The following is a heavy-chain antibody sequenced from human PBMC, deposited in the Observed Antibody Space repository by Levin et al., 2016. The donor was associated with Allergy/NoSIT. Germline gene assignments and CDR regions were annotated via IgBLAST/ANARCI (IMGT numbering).Heavy chain of an antibody. J-gene: IGHJ6*02. V-gene: IGHV1-69*13. CDR1: GGTFSSYA. Sequence: SVKVSCKASGGTFSSYAISWVRQAPGQGLEWMGGIIPIFGTANYAQKFQGRVTITADESTSTAYMELSSLRSEDTAVYYCARDDVDGGNSETQGDYYYYGMDVWGQGTTVTVSS. CDR3: ARDDVDGGNSETQGDYYYYGMDV. D-gene: IGHD4-23*01. CDR2: IIPIFGTA.